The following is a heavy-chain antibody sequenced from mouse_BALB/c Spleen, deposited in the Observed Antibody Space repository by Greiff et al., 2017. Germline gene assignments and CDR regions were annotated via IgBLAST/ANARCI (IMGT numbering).Heavy chain of an antibody. Sequence: ESGPGLVKPSQSLSLTCSVTGYSITSGYYWNWIRQFPGNKLEWMGYISYDGSNNYNPSLKNRISITRDTSKNQFFLKLNSVTTEDTATYYCARDGGPYYAMDYWGQGTSVTVSS. CDR3: ARDGGPYYAMDY. V-gene: IGHV3-6*02. J-gene: IGHJ4*01. D-gene: IGHD3-3*01. CDR1: GYSITSGYY. CDR2: ISYDGSN.